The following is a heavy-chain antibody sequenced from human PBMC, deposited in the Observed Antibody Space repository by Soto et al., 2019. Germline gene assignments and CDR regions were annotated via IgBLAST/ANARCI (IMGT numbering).Heavy chain of an antibody. D-gene: IGHD6-13*01. CDR2: IYYSGST. J-gene: IGHJ4*02. Sequence: ASETLSLTCTVSGGSLSSGAYYWRWIRQHPGKGLEWIGYIYYSGSTYYNPSLESRVTLSVDTSTKQFSLKLSSVTAADTAVYYCARWGYSSSWYGFGFDYWGQGTLVTVSS. CDR3: ARWGYSSSWYGFGFDY. V-gene: IGHV4-31*03. CDR1: GGSLSSGAYY.